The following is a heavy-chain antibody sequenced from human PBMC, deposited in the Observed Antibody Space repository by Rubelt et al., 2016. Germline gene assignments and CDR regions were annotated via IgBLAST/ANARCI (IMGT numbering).Heavy chain of an antibody. CDR1: EFIFSTYD. V-gene: IGHV3-13*01. D-gene: IGHD5-24*01. CDR3: ATDGHGFDY. Sequence: GGSLRLSCAASEFIFSTYDMHWVRQTTGKRLEWVSSIGTAGDTHYADSVKGRVTISRENAKNTLNLQMNSLRAGETAVYYCATDGHGFDYWGQGILVTASS. J-gene: IGHJ4*02. CDR2: IGTAGDT.